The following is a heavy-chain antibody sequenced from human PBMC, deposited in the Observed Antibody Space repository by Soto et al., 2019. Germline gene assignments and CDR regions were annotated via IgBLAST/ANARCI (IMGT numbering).Heavy chain of an antibody. V-gene: IGHV4-34*01. CDR2: INHSGST. Sequence: SETLSLTCAVYGGSFSGYYWSWIRQPPGKGLEWIGEINHSGSTNYNPSLKSRFTISVETSKNQFSLKLSSVTAADTAVYYCARKSYDSSGNSYYFDYWGQGTLVTVSS. CDR1: GGSFSGYY. J-gene: IGHJ4*02. CDR3: ARKSYDSSGNSYYFDY. D-gene: IGHD3-22*01.